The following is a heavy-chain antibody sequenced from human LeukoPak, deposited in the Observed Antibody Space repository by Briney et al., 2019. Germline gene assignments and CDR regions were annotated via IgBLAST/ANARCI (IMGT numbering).Heavy chain of an antibody. J-gene: IGHJ4*02. CDR3: ARGPYSSNWYVDY. CDR1: GFTLSSYE. V-gene: IGHV3-48*03. Sequence: GGSLRLSCAASGFTLSSYEMNWVRLAPGKGLEWISYISRTGNSIYYADSVKGRFTISRDSAKNSLYLQMNSLRAEDTAVYYCARGPYSSNWYVDYWGPGTLVTVAS. D-gene: IGHD6-13*01. CDR2: ISRTGNSI.